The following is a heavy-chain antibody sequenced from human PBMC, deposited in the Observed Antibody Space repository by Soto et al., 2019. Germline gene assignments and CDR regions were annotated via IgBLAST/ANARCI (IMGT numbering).Heavy chain of an antibody. V-gene: IGHV3-21*01. CDR3: AREAHSGSYLGR. CDR1: GFTFSSYS. D-gene: IGHD1-26*01. Sequence: EVQLVESGGGLVKPGGSLRLSCAASGFTFSSYSMHWVRQAPGKGLEWVSSISSSSSYIYYADSVKGRFTISRDNAKNSLYLQMNSLRAEDTAVYYCAREAHSGSYLGRWGQGTLVTVSS. J-gene: IGHJ4*02. CDR2: ISSSSSYI.